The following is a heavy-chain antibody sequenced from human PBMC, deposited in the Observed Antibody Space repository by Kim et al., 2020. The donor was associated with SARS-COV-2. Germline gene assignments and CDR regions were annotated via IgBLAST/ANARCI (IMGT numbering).Heavy chain of an antibody. V-gene: IGHV6-1*01. J-gene: IGHJ5*02. CDR2: TYYRSKWYN. CDR3: AREALAVRNWFDP. Sequence: SQTLSLTCAISGDSVSSNSVAWNWIRQSPSRGLEWLGRTYYRSKWYNDYAVSVESRITINPDTSNNQFSLHLNSVTPEDTAVYCCAREALAVRNWFDPWGQGTLVIVSS. CDR1: GDSVSSNSVA. D-gene: IGHD6-19*01.